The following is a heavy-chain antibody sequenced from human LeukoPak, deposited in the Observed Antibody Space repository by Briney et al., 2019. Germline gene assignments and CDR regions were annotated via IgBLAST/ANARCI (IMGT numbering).Heavy chain of an antibody. CDR3: ARQRGLEQRGRYFDY. V-gene: IGHV4-59*08. J-gene: IGHJ4*02. CDR2: IYFSGRT. D-gene: IGHD1/OR15-1a*01. CDR1: GGSLSSYH. Sequence: SGTLSLTCTFSGGSLSSYHWSWIRQPPGKELEGVGDIYFSGRTKYNPSIMSRVTISVDTSQNQFYLKLSSVSAADTAVYYCARQRGLEQRGRYFDYWGQGTLVTVSS.